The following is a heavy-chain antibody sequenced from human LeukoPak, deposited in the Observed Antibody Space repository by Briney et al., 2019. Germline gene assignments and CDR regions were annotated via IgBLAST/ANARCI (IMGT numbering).Heavy chain of an antibody. J-gene: IGHJ4*02. CDR3: ARFYCSGGSCYPDY. CDR1: GGSISSYY. V-gene: IGHV4-59*01. CDR2: IYYSGST. Sequence: PSETLSLTCTVSGGSISSYYWSWIRQPPGKGLEWIGYIYYSGSTNYNPSLKSRVTISVDTSKNQFSLKLSSVTAADTAVYYCARFYCSGGSCYPDYWGQGTLVTVSS. D-gene: IGHD2-15*01.